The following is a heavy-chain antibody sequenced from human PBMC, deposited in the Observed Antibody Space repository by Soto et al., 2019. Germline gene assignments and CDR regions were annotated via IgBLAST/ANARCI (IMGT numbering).Heavy chain of an antibody. J-gene: IGHJ4*02. CDR2: NIPIVGTA. V-gene: IGHV1-69*13. CDR3: ARAPILVGETTDENHLDD. CDR1: GGTFSNFV. Sequence: GASVKVSCKASGGTFSNFVISWVRQAPGQGLEWMGGNIPIVGTANYAQKFQGRVTIIADESTGTTYMELTSLRSEDTAVYYCARAPILVGETTDENHLDDWGQGTLVTLSS. D-gene: IGHD2-21*01.